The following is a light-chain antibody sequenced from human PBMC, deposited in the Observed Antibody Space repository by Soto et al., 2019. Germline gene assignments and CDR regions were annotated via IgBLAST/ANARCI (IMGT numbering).Light chain of an antibody. Sequence: DIPMTQSPSSLSASVGDRVTITCRTSQTIRNYLNWYQQKPGKAPNLLIYAASSLQSGVPSRFSGSGSGTDFTLTISSLQPEDFATYYCQQSYSTPLTFGGGTKVEIE. J-gene: IGKJ4*01. CDR3: QQSYSTPLT. CDR1: QTIRNY. V-gene: IGKV1-39*01. CDR2: AAS.